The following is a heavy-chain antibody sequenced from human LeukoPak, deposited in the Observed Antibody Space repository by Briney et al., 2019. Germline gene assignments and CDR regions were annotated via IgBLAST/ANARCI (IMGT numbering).Heavy chain of an antibody. CDR3: ARRAYSDYGGVSVDP. D-gene: IGHD4-11*01. Sequence: SETLSLTCTVSGGSICSRSYYWGWVRQPPGKGLDWIGSIYYSGSTYYNPSLKSRVTISVDTSKNQFSLKLSSVTAADTAVYYCARRAYSDYGGVSVDPWGQGTLVTVSS. CDR2: IYYSGST. CDR1: GGSICSRSYY. V-gene: IGHV4-39*01. J-gene: IGHJ5*02.